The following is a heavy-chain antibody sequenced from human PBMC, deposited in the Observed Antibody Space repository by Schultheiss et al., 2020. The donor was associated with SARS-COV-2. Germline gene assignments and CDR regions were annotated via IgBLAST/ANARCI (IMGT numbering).Heavy chain of an antibody. J-gene: IGHJ4*02. CDR2: ISGSGGST. CDR3: ARWGNSGPDLAVY. D-gene: IGHD5-12*01. CDR1: GFTFSSYA. V-gene: IGHV3-21*01. Sequence: GGSLRLSCAASGFTFSSYAMHWVRQAPGKGLEWVSAISGSGGSTYYADSVKGRFTISRDNAKNSLYLQMNSLRAEDTAVYYCARWGNSGPDLAVYWGQGTLVTVPS.